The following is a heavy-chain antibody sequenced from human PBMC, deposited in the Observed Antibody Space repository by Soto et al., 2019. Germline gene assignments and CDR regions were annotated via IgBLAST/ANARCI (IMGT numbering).Heavy chain of an antibody. J-gene: IGHJ6*02. V-gene: IGHV3-30*18. Sequence: PGGSLRLSCAASGFTFSSYGMHWVRQAPGKGLEWVAVISYDGNNKYYADSVKGRFTISRDNSKNTLYLQMNSLRAEDTAVYYCAKDTRYGDYGRARYQYYGMDVWGQGTTVTVSS. D-gene: IGHD4-17*01. CDR1: GFTFSSYG. CDR3: AKDTRYGDYGRARYQYYGMDV. CDR2: ISYDGNNK.